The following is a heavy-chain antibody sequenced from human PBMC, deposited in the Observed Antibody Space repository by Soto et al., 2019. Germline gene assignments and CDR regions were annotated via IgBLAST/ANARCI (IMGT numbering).Heavy chain of an antibody. CDR3: ARYCGGDCQSYYYGMDV. Sequence: GASVKVSCKASGGTFSTYTVSWVRQAPGQGFEWMGRIIPILGIANYAQKFQGRVTITADKSTSTAYMDLSSLRSEDTAVYYCARYCGGDCQSYYYGMDVWGQGTTVTVSS. J-gene: IGHJ6*02. D-gene: IGHD2-21*02. CDR2: IIPILGIA. CDR1: GGTFSTYT. V-gene: IGHV1-69*02.